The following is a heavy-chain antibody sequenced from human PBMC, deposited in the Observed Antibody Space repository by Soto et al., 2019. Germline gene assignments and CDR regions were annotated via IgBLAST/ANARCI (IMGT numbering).Heavy chain of an antibody. CDR1: GGSISSYY. J-gene: IGHJ4*02. CDR2: IYYSGST. D-gene: IGHD6-19*01. Sequence: SETLSLTCTVSGGSISSYYWSWIRQPPGKGLEWIGYIYYSGSTNYNPSLKSRVTISVDTSKNQFSLKLSSVTAADTAVYYCASMRYSLRRSGWTIDYWGQGTLVTVSS. CDR3: ASMRYSLRRSGWTIDY. V-gene: IGHV4-59*01.